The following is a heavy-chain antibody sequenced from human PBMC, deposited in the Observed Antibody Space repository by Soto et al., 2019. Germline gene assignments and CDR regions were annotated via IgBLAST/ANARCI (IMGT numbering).Heavy chain of an antibody. CDR2: IYATGTT. J-gene: IGHJ5*02. V-gene: IGHV4-4*07. CDR3: VRDGTKTLRDWFDP. D-gene: IGHD1-1*01. Sequence: SETLFLTCTVSGASIRGFYWSWIRKSAGKGLEWIGRIYATGTTDYNPSLKSRVMMSVDTSKKQFSLKLRSVTAADTAVYYCVRDGTKTLRDWFDPWGQGISVTVS. CDR1: GASIRGFY.